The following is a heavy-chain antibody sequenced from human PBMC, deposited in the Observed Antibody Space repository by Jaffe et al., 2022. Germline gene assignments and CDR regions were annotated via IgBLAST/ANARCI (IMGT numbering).Heavy chain of an antibody. CDR2: ISSSGSTI. Sequence: EVQLVESGGGLVQPGGSLRLSCAASGFTFSSYEMNWVRQAPGKGLEWVSYISSSGSTIYYADSVKGRFTISRDNAKNSLYLQMNSLRAEDTAVYYCARDRCGSCYSIDAFDIWGQGTMVTVSS. V-gene: IGHV3-48*03. CDR1: GFTFSSYE. D-gene: IGHD2-15*01. CDR3: ARDRCGSCYSIDAFDI. J-gene: IGHJ3*02.